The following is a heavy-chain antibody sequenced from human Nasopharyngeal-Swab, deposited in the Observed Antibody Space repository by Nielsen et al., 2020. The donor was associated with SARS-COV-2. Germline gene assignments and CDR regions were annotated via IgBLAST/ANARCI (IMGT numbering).Heavy chain of an antibody. CDR1: GGSFSGYY. J-gene: IGHJ6*02. D-gene: IGHD6-13*01. V-gene: IGHV4-39*01. CDR2: IYYSGST. Sequence: SETLSLTCAVYGGSFSGYYWGWIRQPPGKGLEWIGSIYYSGSTYYNPSLKSRVTISVDTSKNQFSLKLSSVTAADTAVYYCARQMYSSSWYSPYYYYGMDVWGQGTTVTVSS. CDR3: ARQMYSSSWYSPYYYYGMDV.